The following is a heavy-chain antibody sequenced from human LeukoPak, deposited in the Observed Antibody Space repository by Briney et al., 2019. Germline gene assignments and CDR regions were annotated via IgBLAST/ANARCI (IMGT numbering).Heavy chain of an antibody. D-gene: IGHD5-18*01. V-gene: IGHV1-3*03. CDR2: INPANGNT. Sequence: ASVKVSCKASGYTLTNYAMHWVRQAPGQRLEWMGWINPANGNTRYSQEFQDRVTITRDTSASTAYMELSSLRSEDMAVYYCARAPGHSYGYWYFDLWGRGTLVTVSS. CDR1: GYTLTNYA. J-gene: IGHJ2*01. CDR3: ARAPGHSYGYWYFDL.